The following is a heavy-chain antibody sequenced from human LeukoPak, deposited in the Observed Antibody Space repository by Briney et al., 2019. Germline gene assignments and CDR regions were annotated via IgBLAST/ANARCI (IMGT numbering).Heavy chain of an antibody. CDR1: GYTFTGYY. J-gene: IGHJ4*02. CDR3: ASAPAAGTAPFDC. Sequence: GASVKVSCKASGYTFTGYYMHWVRQAPGQALEWMVWINPNSGGTNYAQKFQGRVTMTRDTSISKAYMELSRLRSDDTAVYYRASAPAAGTAPFDCWGQGTLVTVSS. V-gene: IGHV1-2*02. CDR2: INPNSGGT. D-gene: IGHD6-13*01.